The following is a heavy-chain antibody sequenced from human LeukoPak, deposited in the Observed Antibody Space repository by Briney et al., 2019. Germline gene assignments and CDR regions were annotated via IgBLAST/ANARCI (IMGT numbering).Heavy chain of an antibody. CDR2: INTNTGNP. D-gene: IGHD3-10*01. CDR3: ARGSIGAPHHFDY. Sequence: ASVKVSCKASGYTFNTYGMNWVRQAPGQGLEWMGWINTNTGNPTYAQGFTGRFVFSLDTSVSTAYLQISSLKAEDTAVYYCARGSIGAPHHFDYWGLGTLVTVSS. V-gene: IGHV7-4-1*02. J-gene: IGHJ4*02. CDR1: GYTFNTYG.